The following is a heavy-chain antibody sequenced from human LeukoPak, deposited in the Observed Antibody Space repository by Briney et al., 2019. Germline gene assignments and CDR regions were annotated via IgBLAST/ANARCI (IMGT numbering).Heavy chain of an antibody. CDR1: GYTFTGYY. V-gene: IGHV1-18*04. CDR3: ARTLGAIPHFDY. Sequence: GASVKVSCKASGYTFTGYYMHWMRQAPGQGLEWMGWISAYNGNTNYAQKLQGRVTMTTDTSTSTAYMELRSLRSDDTAVYYCARTLGAIPHFDYWGQGTLVTVSS. J-gene: IGHJ4*02. D-gene: IGHD1-26*01. CDR2: ISAYNGNT.